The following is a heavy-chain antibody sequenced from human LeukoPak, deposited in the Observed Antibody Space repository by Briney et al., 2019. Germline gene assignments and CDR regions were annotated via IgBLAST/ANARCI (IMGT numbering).Heavy chain of an antibody. D-gene: IGHD3-3*01. CDR1: GFTFSSYG. CDR2: ISYDGTNK. CDR3: ARDLNYDFWSGLGN. J-gene: IGHJ4*02. Sequence: GRSLRLSCAVSGFTFSSYGMHWVRQAPGKGLEWMAVISYDGTNKYYADSVKGRFTISRDNSKNTLYLQMNSLRAEDTAVYYCARDLNYDFWSGLGNWGQGTLVTVSS. V-gene: IGHV3-30*03.